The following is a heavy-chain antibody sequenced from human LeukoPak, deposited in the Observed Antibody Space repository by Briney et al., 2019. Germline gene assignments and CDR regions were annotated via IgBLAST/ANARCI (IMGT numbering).Heavy chain of an antibody. CDR1: GGSFGGYY. J-gene: IGHJ4*02. Sequence: SETLSLTCAVYGGSFGGYYWSWIRQPPGKGLEWIGEINHSGSTNYNPTLKSRVTISVDTSKNQFSLKLSSVTAADTAVYYCARGTTHAPWGQGTLVTVSS. CDR3: ARGTTHAP. CDR2: INHSGST. V-gene: IGHV4-34*01. D-gene: IGHD1-14*01.